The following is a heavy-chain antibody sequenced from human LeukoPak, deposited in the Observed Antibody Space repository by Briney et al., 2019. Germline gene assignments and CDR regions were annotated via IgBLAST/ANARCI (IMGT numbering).Heavy chain of an antibody. V-gene: IGHV1-8*01. CDR2: MNPNSGNT. J-gene: IGHJ1*01. D-gene: IGHD3-22*01. Sequence: ASVKVSCKASGYTFTSYDISWVRQAAGQGLEWMGWMNPNSGNTGYAQKSKGRVTMTGNASISTAYMELSSLRSEDTAVYHCARGLRDSSGREYFQHWGQGTLVTVSS. CDR1: GYTFTSYD. CDR3: ARGLRDSSGREYFQH.